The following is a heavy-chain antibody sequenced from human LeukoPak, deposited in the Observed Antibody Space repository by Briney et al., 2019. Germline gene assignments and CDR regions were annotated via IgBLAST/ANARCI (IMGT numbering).Heavy chain of an antibody. CDR2: VRYDETNK. V-gene: IGHV3-30*02. J-gene: IGHJ4*02. CDR1: GFTFDNYG. Sequence: PGGSLRLSCAASGFTFDNYGMHWVRQAPGKGLEWVAFVRYDETNKYYADSVKGRFTISRDNSKNTLFLQMNSLRAEDTAVYYCARDRESSSKGHFDYWGQGTLVTVSS. D-gene: IGHD2-15*01. CDR3: ARDRESSSKGHFDY.